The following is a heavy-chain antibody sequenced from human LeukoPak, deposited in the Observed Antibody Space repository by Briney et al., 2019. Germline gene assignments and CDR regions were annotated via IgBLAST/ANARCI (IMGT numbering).Heavy chain of an antibody. J-gene: IGHJ4*02. CDR3: AKDRARSHPYDTSGLTPNDY. Sequence: GSLRLSCAASGFTFSSYAMSWVRQAPGKGLEWVSDTSGSGGSTYHADSVKGRFTISRDNSKNTLYLQMNSLRAEDTAVYYCAKDRARSHPYDTSGLTPNDYWGQGTLVTVPS. CDR1: GFTFSSYA. CDR2: TSGSGGST. D-gene: IGHD3-22*01. V-gene: IGHV3-23*01.